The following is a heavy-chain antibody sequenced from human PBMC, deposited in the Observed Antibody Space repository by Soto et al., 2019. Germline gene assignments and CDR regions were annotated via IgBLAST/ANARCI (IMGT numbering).Heavy chain of an antibody. D-gene: IGHD1-1*01. CDR1: GFTFSSYS. CDR2: ISSSSSYI. CDR3: ARGGERLTAGDYFDY. Sequence: EVQLVESGGGLVKPGGSLRLSCAASGFTFSSYSMNWVRQAPGKGLEWVSSISSSSSYIYYADSVKGRFIISRDNAKNSLYLQMNSLRAEDTAVYYCARGGERLTAGDYFDYWGQGTLVTVSS. J-gene: IGHJ4*02. V-gene: IGHV3-21*01.